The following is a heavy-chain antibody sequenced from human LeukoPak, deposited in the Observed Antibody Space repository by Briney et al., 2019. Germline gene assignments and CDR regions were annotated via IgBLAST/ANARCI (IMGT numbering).Heavy chain of an antibody. J-gene: IGHJ6*02. CDR1: GGSFSGYY. CDR3: ARITPYCSSTSCYDNYYYGMDV. D-gene: IGHD2-2*01. CDR2: INHSGST. V-gene: IGHV4-34*01. Sequence: PSETLSLTCAVYGGSFSGYYWSWIRQPPGKGLEWIGEINHSGSTNYNPSLKSRVTISVDTSKNQFSLKLSFVTAADTAVYYCARITPYCSSTSCYDNYYYGMDVWGQGTTVTVSS.